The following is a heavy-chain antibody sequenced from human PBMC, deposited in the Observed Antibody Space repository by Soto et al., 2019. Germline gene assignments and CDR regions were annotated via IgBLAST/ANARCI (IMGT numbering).Heavy chain of an antibody. D-gene: IGHD3-3*01. CDR3: ARGPNYDFWSGYFRG. CDR1: GGSISSYY. V-gene: IGHV4-59*01. J-gene: IGHJ4*02. CDR2: IYYTGSS. Sequence: SETLSLTCSVSGGSISSYYWSWIRQPPGKGLEWIGYIYYTGSSNYNPSLKSRVTMSVDLSRNQFSLRLTSVTTADTAIYYCARGPNYDFWSGYFRGWGQGTLVTVSS.